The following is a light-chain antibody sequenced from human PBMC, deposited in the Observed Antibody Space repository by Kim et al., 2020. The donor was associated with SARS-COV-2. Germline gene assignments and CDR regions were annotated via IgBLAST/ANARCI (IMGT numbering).Light chain of an antibody. Sequence: ELTQPPSASGAPGQRVTISCSGSSSNIGKNYLYWYQQIPGTAPKFLIYKNDQRPSGVPDRFSGSKSGTSAFLAISGLRSEDEADYYCATWDDSLGGHVVFGGGTQLTVL. CDR1: SSNIGKNY. CDR2: KND. J-gene: IGLJ2*01. CDR3: ATWDDSLGGHVV. V-gene: IGLV1-47*01.